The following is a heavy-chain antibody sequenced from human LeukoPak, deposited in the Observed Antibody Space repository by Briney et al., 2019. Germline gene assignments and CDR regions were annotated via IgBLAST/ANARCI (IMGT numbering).Heavy chain of an antibody. D-gene: IGHD3-22*01. Sequence: GESLKISCKGSGYTFTNYWIAWVCQMPGKGLEWMGIIYAGDSDTRYSPSFQGQVTISADRSISTAYLQWSSLKASDTAMYYCARRVDSGFSFDFWGQGTLVTVSS. V-gene: IGHV5-51*01. CDR2: IYAGDSDT. CDR3: ARRVDSGFSFDF. J-gene: IGHJ4*02. CDR1: GYTFTNYW.